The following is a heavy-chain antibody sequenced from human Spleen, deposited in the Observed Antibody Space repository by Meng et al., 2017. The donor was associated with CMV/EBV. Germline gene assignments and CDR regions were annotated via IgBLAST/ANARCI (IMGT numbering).Heavy chain of an antibody. V-gene: IGHV4-38-2*02. J-gene: IGHJ3*02. CDR1: DSSVFGSHF. Sequence: GSLRLSCAVSDSSVFGSHFWAWVRQPPGKRLEWIGSIADTRKTYYTPSLQSRITMSVDTSMNHFSLRLTSVTAADTAVYYCAREGGDPYFDMWGRGTLVTVSS. CDR2: IADTRKT. D-gene: IGHD3-16*01. CDR3: AREGGDPYFDM.